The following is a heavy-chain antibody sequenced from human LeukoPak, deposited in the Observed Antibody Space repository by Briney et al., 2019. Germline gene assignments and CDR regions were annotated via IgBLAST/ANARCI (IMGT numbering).Heavy chain of an antibody. CDR2: ISYDGSNK. CDR1: GFTFSSYG. Sequence: GRSLRLSCAASGFTFSSYGMHWVRQAPGKGLEWVAVISYDGSNKYYADSVKGRFTISRDNSKNTLYLQMNSLRAEDTAVYYCAKDVWFGELFLDYWGQGTLVTVSS. CDR3: AKDVWFGELFLDY. D-gene: IGHD3-10*01. J-gene: IGHJ4*02. V-gene: IGHV3-30*18.